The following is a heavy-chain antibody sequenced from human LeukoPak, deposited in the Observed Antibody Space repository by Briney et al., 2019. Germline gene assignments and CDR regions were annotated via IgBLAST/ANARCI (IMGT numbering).Heavy chain of an antibody. CDR1: GYTFTSYY. Sequence: ASVKVSCKASGYTFTSYYMHWVRQAPGQGLEWMGIINPSGGSTSYAQKFQGRVTMTRDTSTSTVYMELSSLRSEDTAVYYCARASPVRPYYDFWSGYSAPDAFDIWGRGTTVTVSS. CDR3: ARASPVRPYYDFWSGYSAPDAFDI. V-gene: IGHV1-46*01. CDR2: INPSGGST. J-gene: IGHJ3*02. D-gene: IGHD3-3*01.